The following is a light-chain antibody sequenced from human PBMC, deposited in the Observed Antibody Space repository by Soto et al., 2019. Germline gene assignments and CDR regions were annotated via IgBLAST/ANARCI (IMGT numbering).Light chain of an antibody. CDR3: RSFTSSSNPYV. Sequence: QSALTQPASVSGSPGQSITISCTGTSSDVGGYNYVSWYQQHPGKAPKLMIYDVSNRPSGVSNRFSGSKSGNTASLTISGLQAEDEADYYCRSFTSSSNPYVFGTGTQLTVL. CDR1: SSDVGGYNY. J-gene: IGLJ1*01. CDR2: DVS. V-gene: IGLV2-14*01.